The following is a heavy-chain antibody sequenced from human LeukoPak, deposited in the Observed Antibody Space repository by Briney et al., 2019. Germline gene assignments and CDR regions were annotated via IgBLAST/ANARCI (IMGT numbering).Heavy chain of an antibody. V-gene: IGHV3-23*01. CDR1: GFTFRDAA. D-gene: IGHD5-24*01. J-gene: IGHJ3*01. CDR2: ISSSGNNA. CDR3: AKDIQLST. Sequence: TGGSLRLSCAGSGFTFRDAAMTWVRQAPGKGLEWVSLISSSGNNAYYADSVKGRFTISRDNSKNTLSLQMNSLRVEDTAIYYCAKDIQLSTWGLGTMVTVSS.